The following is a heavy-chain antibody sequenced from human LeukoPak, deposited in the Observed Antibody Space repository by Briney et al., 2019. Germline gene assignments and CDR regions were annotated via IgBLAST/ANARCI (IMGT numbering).Heavy chain of an antibody. V-gene: IGHV3-23*01. Sequence: GGSLRLSCAASGFTFSRYGMDWVRQAPGKGLEWVSSVSGSGVRTYYVDSVKGRFTISRDNSKNTLSLQMNSLRAEDTAIYYCAKRSCTGGSDCGFDYWGQGTLVTVSS. CDR1: GFTFSRYG. CDR3: AKRSCTGGSDCGFDY. D-gene: IGHD2-15*01. J-gene: IGHJ4*02. CDR2: VSGSGVRT.